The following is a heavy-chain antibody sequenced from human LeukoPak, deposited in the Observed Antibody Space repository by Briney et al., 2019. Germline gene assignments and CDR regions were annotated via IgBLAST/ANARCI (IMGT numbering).Heavy chain of an antibody. CDR2: ISTTSTYT. CDR3: ARDWYCSSSICYTDRNWFDP. J-gene: IGHJ5*02. Sequence: KPGGSLRLSCAASGFTFSDYYMSYIRQAPGKGLEWVSYISTTSTYTDYADSVRGRFTISRDNAKNLLYLQMNSLRPEDTAVYYCARDWYCSSSICYTDRNWFDPWGQGTLVTVSS. V-gene: IGHV3-11*05. CDR1: GFTFSDYY. D-gene: IGHD2-2*02.